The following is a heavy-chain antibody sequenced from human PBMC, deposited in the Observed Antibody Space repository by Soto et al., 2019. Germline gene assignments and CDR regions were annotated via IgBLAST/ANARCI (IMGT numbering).Heavy chain of an antibody. CDR1: GFTFSSYG. CDR2: ISYDGSNK. V-gene: IGHV3-30*18. D-gene: IGHD3-16*01. Sequence: GGSLRLSCAASGFTFSSYGMHWVRQAPGKGLEWVAVISYDGSNKYYADSVKGRFTISRDNSKNTLYLQMNSLRAEDTAVYYCAKERYVWGRAFDIWGQGTMDTVSS. J-gene: IGHJ3*02. CDR3: AKERYVWGRAFDI.